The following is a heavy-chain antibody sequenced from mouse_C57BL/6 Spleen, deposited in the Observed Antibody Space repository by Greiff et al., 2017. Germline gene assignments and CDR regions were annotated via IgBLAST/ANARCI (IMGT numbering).Heavy chain of an antibody. CDR3: TGNSYYFDY. CDR2: IRLKSDNYAT. J-gene: IGHJ2*01. Sequence: EVKLMESGGGLVQPGGSMKLSCVASGFTFSNYWMNWVRQSPEKGLEWVAQIRLKSDNYATNYAESVKGRFTISRADSKSSVYLQMHNLRAEYTGIYYCTGNSYYFDYWGQGTTLTVSS. V-gene: IGHV6-3*01. CDR1: GFTFSNYW. D-gene: IGHD4-1*02.